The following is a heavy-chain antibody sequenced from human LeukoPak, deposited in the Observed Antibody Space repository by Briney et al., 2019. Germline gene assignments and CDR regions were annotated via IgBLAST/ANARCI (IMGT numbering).Heavy chain of an antibody. J-gene: IGHJ4*02. Sequence: GGSLRLSCAASGFTFSSYSMNWVRQAPGKGLEWVSSISSSSSYIYYADSVKGRFTISRDNAKNSLYLQMSSLRAEDTAVYYCARVQSSIVMSPIPTFDYWGQGILVTVSS. CDR2: ISSSSSYI. CDR1: GFTFSSYS. D-gene: IGHD2-21*02. V-gene: IGHV3-21*01. CDR3: ARVQSSIVMSPIPTFDY.